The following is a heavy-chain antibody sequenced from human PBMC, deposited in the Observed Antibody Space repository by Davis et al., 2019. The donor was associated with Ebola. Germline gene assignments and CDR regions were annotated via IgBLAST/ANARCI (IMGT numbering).Heavy chain of an antibody. CDR1: GFTFSSYA. CDR2: ISGSGGST. Sequence: GESLKISCAASGFTFSSYAMSWVRQAPGKGLEWVSAISGSGGSTYYADSVKGRFTISRDNAKNSLYLQMNSLRDEDTAVYYCARGSENWNYVDYWGQGTLVTVSS. CDR3: ARGSENWNYVDY. D-gene: IGHD1-1*01. J-gene: IGHJ4*02. V-gene: IGHV3-23*01.